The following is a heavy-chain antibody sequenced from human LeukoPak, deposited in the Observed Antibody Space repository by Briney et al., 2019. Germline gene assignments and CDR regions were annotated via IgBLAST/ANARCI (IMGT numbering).Heavy chain of an antibody. J-gene: IGHJ4*02. CDR2: ISYDGSNK. CDR3: AKDPAAQQRLVLPPDY. Sequence: PGGSLRLSCAASGFTFSSYGMHWVRQAPGKGLEWVAVISYDGSNKYYADSVKGRFTISRDNSKNTLYLQMNSLRAEDTAVYYCAKDPAAQQRLVLPPDYWGQGTLVTVSS. D-gene: IGHD6-13*01. CDR1: GFTFSSYG. V-gene: IGHV3-30*18.